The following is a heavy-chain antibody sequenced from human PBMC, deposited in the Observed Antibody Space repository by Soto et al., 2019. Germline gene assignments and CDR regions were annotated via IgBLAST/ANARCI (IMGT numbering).Heavy chain of an antibody. CDR1: GYTLTELS. J-gene: IGHJ4*02. D-gene: IGHD6-13*01. CDR3: ATWSSSWYRYYFDY. V-gene: IGHV1-24*01. Sequence: VKVSCKVSGYTLTELSMHWVRQAPGKGLEWMGGFDPEDGETIYAQKFQGRVTMTEDTSTDTAYMELSSLRSEDTAVYYCATWSSSWYRYYFDYWGQGTLVTVSS. CDR2: FDPEDGET.